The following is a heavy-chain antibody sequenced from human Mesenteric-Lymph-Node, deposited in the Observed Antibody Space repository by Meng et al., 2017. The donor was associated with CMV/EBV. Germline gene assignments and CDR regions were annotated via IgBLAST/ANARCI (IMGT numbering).Heavy chain of an antibody. V-gene: IGHV4-31*03. CDR2: IHYRGST. D-gene: IGHD4-11*01. J-gene: IGHJ5*02. CDR3: AINYRGWFDP. Sequence: LTCNVSGASSTSGGYYWSWIRQLPGKGLEWIAYIHYRGSTVSNPSLKSRVDMSVDASKNQFSLKLTSMTAADTAVYYCAINYRGWFDPWGQGTLVTVSS. CDR1: GASSTSGGYY.